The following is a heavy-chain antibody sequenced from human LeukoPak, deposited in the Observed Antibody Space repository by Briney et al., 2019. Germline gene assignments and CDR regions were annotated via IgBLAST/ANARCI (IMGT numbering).Heavy chain of an antibody. Sequence: QPGGSLRLSCAAPGFTFSSYGMHWVRQAPGKGLEWVAFIRYDGSNKYYADSVKGRFTISRDNSKNTLYLQMNSLRAEDTAVYYCAKAPDYYGSGSYYKTRYYYYYMDFWGKGTTVTVSS. D-gene: IGHD3-10*01. CDR1: GFTFSSYG. CDR3: AKAPDYYGSGSYYKTRYYYYYMDF. V-gene: IGHV3-30*02. CDR2: IRYDGSNK. J-gene: IGHJ6*03.